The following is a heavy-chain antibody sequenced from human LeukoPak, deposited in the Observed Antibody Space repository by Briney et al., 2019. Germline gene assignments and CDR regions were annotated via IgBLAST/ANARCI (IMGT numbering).Heavy chain of an antibody. V-gene: IGHV3-43D*04. CDR1: GCTFDDYA. CDR2: ISWDGGST. J-gene: IGHJ6*04. CDR3: AKDKEYSGFGPILSGYYYGMDV. D-gene: IGHD5-12*01. Sequence: GGSLRLSCAASGCTFDDYAMHWVRHAPGKGLEWVSLISWDGGSTYYADSVKGRFTISRDNSRHTLYLQMNSLGAEDTALYYCAKDKEYSGFGPILSGYYYGMDVWGKGTTVTVSS.